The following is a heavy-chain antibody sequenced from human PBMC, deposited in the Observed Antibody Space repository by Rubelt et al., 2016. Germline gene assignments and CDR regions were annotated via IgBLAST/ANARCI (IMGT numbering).Heavy chain of an antibody. V-gene: IGHV1-3*01. D-gene: IGHD6-19*01. CDR2: INAGNGNT. CDR3: ATGYSSGWYVAY. J-gene: IGHJ4*02. CDR1: GYSFTTYS. Sequence: QVPLVQSGAEVKKPGASVKVSCKAAGYSFTTYSIHWVRQAPGQRLEWMGWINAGNGNTKYSQKFQGRVTITRDTPASTAYMELSSLRSEDTAIYYCATGYSSGWYVAYWGQGTLVTVSS.